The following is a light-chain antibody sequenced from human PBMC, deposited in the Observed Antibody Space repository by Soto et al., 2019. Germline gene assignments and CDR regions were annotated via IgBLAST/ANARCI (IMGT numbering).Light chain of an antibody. CDR3: SSYAGSSNV. V-gene: IGLV2-8*01. Sequence: QSVLTQPPSASGSPGQSVAVSCTGTSSDVGGYNYVSWYQQHPGKAPKLMIYGVNKRPSGVPDRFSGSKSGNTASLTVSGLQAEDEADYYCSSYAGSSNVFGTRTKVTVL. J-gene: IGLJ1*01. CDR1: SSDVGGYNY. CDR2: GVN.